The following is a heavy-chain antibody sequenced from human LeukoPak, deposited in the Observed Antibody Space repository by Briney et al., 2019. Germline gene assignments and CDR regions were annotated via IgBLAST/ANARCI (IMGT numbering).Heavy chain of an antibody. D-gene: IGHD5-18*01. CDR3: ARDAPGNTALDY. CDR2: INGYGSST. CDR1: GFTFISYL. J-gene: IGHJ4*02. Sequence: PGGSLRLSCAASGFTFISYLMHWVRQAPGKELVGVSRINGYGSSTDFADSVKGRFTISRDHAQNTLYLQMSSLRAEDTAVYYCARDAPGNTALDYWGQGTLVTVSS. V-gene: IGHV3-74*01.